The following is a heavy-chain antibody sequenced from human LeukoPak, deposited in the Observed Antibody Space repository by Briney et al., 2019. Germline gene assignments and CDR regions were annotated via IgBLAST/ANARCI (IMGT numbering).Heavy chain of an antibody. CDR2: ISAYNGNT. J-gene: IGHJ3*02. Sequence: ASVKVSCKASGYTFTSYGISWVRQAPGQGLEWMGWISAYNGNTNYAQKLQGRVTTTTDTSTSTAYMELRSLRSDDTAVYYCASQRTTGDAFDIWGQGTMVTVSS. D-gene: IGHD4-17*01. CDR3: ASQRTTGDAFDI. V-gene: IGHV1-18*01. CDR1: GYTFTSYG.